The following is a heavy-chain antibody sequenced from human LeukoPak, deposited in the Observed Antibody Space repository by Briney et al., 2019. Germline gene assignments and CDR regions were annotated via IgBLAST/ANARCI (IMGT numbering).Heavy chain of an antibody. D-gene: IGHD7-27*01. CDR2: ISYDGSNK. CDR3: AKDFSNWAFDY. V-gene: IGHV3-30*18. J-gene: IGHJ4*02. CDR1: GFTFSSYG. Sequence: GGPLRLSCAASGFTFSSYGMHWVRQAPGKGLKWVAVISYDGSNKYYADSVKGRFTISRDNSKNTLYLQMNSLRAEDTAVYYCAKDFSNWAFDYWGQGTLVTVSS.